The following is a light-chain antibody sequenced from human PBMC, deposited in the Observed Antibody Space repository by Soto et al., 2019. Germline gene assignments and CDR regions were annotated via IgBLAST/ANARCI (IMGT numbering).Light chain of an antibody. J-gene: IGLJ2*01. V-gene: IGLV2-11*01. CDR3: CSYAGSYAV. CDR1: SSDVGGYNY. Sequence: QSALTHPRSVSGSPGQSVTISCTGTSSDVGGYNYVSWYQQHPGKAPKFMIYDVSKRPSGVPDRFSGSKSGNTASLTISGLQPEDEADYYCCSYAGSYAVFGGGTKLTVL. CDR2: DVS.